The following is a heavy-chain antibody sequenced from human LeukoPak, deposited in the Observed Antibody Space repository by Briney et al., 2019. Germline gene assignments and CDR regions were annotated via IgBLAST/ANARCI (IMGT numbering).Heavy chain of an antibody. CDR1: GYTFISYY. J-gene: IGHJ4*02. D-gene: IGHD4-11*01. CDR2: INTSGGST. V-gene: IGHV1-46*01. CDR3: ARDPYSNYYFDY. Sequence: GASVKVSCKASGYTFISYYMHWVRQAPGQGLEWMGIINTSGGSTRYAQKFQGRVTMTRDTSTSTVYMELSSLRSEDTAVYYCARDPYSNYYFDYWGQGTLVTVSS.